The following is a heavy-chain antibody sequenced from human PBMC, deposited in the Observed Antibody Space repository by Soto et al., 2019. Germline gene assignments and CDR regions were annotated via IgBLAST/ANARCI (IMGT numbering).Heavy chain of an antibody. D-gene: IGHD3-3*01. V-gene: IGHV1-69*13. Sequence: SVKVSWKASAATFSSYTIRWVRQAPGQGLEWMGGIIPIFGTANYAQKFQGRVTITADESTSTAYMELSSLRSEDTAVYYCAREGFRSGYYTDKGITYYFDYWG. CDR1: AATFSSYT. J-gene: IGHJ4*01. CDR2: IIPIFGTA. CDR3: AREGFRSGYYTDKGITYYFDY.